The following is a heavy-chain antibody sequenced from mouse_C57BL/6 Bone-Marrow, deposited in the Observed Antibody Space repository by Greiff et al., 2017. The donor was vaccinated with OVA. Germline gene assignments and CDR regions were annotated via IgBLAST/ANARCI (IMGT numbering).Heavy chain of an antibody. CDR3: TTPYGSSSYAMDY. V-gene: IGHV14-4*01. D-gene: IGHD1-1*01. J-gene: IGHJ4*01. CDR2: IDPENGDT. Sequence: EVQVVESGAELVRPGASVKLSCTASGFNIKDDYMHWVKQRPEQGLEWIGWIDPENGDTEYASKFQGKATITADTSSNTAYLQLSSLTSEDTAVYYCTTPYGSSSYAMDYWGQGTSVTVSS. CDR1: GFNIKDDY.